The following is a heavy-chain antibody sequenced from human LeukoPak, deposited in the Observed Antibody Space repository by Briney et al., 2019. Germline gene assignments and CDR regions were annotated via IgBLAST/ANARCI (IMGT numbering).Heavy chain of an antibody. J-gene: IGHJ4*02. D-gene: IGHD1-26*01. CDR1: GFTFSSYE. CDR2: ISSSGTTV. V-gene: IGHV3-48*03. CDR3: ARVSRGSYDLDY. Sequence: PGGSLRLSCAASGFTFSSYEMNWVRQAPGKGLGWVSYISSSGTTVHYAESVKGRVTISRDNAKSSLYLQMNSLRVEDTAVYYCARVSRGSYDLDYWGQGTLVTVSS.